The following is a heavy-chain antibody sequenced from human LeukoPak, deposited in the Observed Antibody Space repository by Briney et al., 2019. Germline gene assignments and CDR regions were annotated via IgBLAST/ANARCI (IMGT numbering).Heavy chain of an antibody. CDR1: GYTLTELS. D-gene: IGHD3-22*01. J-gene: IGHJ4*02. Sequence: ASVKVSCNFSGYTLTELSMHWVRQAPGKGLEWMGGFDPEDGETIYAQKFQGRVTMTEDTSTDTAYMELSSLRSEDTAVYYCATIVSSGYAYFDYWGQGTLVTVSS. V-gene: IGHV1-24*01. CDR2: FDPEDGET. CDR3: ATIVSSGYAYFDY.